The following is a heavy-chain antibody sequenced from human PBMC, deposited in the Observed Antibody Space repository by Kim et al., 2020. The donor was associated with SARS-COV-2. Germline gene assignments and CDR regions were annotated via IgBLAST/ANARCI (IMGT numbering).Heavy chain of an antibody. V-gene: IGHV4-59*13. D-gene: IGHD4-17*01. CDR2: IYYSGST. CDR1: GGSISSYY. Sequence: SETLSLTCTVSGGSISSYYWSWIRQPPGKGLEWIGYIYYSGSTNYNPSLKSRVTISVDTSKNQFSLKLSSVTAADTAVYYCARSHYGDYLDAFDIWGQGTMVTVSS. CDR3: ARSHYGDYLDAFDI. J-gene: IGHJ3*02.